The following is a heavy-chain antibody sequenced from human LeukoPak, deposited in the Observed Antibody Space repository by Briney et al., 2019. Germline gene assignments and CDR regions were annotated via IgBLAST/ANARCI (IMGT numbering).Heavy chain of an antibody. Sequence: QPGGSLRLSCAASGFTFSTYWMSWVRQAPGKGLEWVANIKEDGSEKYYVDSVRGRFTISRDNAKNSLYLQMNSLRAEDTAVYYCARRDYYGSGSYYIPHAFDLWGQGTMVTVSS. V-gene: IGHV3-7*01. J-gene: IGHJ3*01. CDR1: GFTFSTYW. D-gene: IGHD3-10*01. CDR3: ARRDYYGSGSYYIPHAFDL. CDR2: IKEDGSEK.